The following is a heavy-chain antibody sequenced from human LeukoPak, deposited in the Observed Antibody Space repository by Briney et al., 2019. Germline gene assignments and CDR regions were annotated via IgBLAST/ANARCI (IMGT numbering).Heavy chain of an antibody. J-gene: IGHJ3*02. Sequence: GGSLRLSCAASGFTFSSYGMHWVRQAPGKGLEWVAFIRYDGSNKYYADSVKGRFTISRDDSKNTLYLQMNSLKTEDTAVYYCTTDNSIAALSADAFDIWGQGTMVTVSS. D-gene: IGHD2-21*01. CDR3: TTDNSIAALSADAFDI. CDR2: IRYDGSNK. CDR1: GFTFSSYG. V-gene: IGHV3-30*02.